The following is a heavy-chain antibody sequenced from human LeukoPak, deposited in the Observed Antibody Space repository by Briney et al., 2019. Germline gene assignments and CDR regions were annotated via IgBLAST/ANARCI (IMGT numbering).Heavy chain of an antibody. CDR3: ARAYCGGGCYSDFDY. D-gene: IGHD2-21*02. J-gene: IGHJ4*02. CDR2: IYPGDSDT. Sequence: GESLKISCKGSGYSFTSYWIGWMRQMPGKGLEWMGIIYPGDSDTRCSPSFQGQVTISADKSISTAYLQWSSLKASDTAMYYCARAYCGGGCYSDFDYWGQGTLVTVSS. CDR1: GYSFTSYW. V-gene: IGHV5-51*01.